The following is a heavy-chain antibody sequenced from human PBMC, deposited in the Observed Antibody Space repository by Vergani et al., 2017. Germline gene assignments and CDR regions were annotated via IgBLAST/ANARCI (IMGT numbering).Heavy chain of an antibody. CDR3: ARIGGYSDGLGGNYYYGMDV. V-gene: IGHV3-48*04. J-gene: IGHJ6*02. D-gene: IGHD5-18*01. CDR1: GFTFSSYG. Sequence: VQLVESGGGVVQPGRSLRLSCAASGFTFSSYGMPWVRQAPGKGLEWVSYISRSSRTIYYADSVKGRFTISRDNAKNSLYLQMNSLRAEDTAVYYCARIGGYSDGLGGNYYYGMDVWGQGTTVTVSS. CDR2: ISRSSRTI.